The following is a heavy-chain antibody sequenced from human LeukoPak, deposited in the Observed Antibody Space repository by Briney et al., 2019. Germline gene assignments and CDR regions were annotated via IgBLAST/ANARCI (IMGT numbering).Heavy chain of an antibody. Sequence: GASVKVSCKASGYTFTSYGISWVRQAPGQGLEWMGWISAYNGNTNYAQKLQGRVTMTTDISTSTAYMELRSLRSDDTAVYYCARDRTRSDTAMVMGFYYYGMDVWGQGTTVTVSS. V-gene: IGHV1-18*01. CDR2: ISAYNGNT. CDR1: GYTFTSYG. D-gene: IGHD5-18*01. CDR3: ARDRTRSDTAMVMGFYYYGMDV. J-gene: IGHJ6*02.